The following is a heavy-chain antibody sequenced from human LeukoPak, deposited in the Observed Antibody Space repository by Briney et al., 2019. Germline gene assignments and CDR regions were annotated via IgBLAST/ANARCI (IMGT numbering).Heavy chain of an antibody. D-gene: IGHD2-2*01. CDR3: ATLYCSSTSCYPYYFDY. J-gene: IGHJ4*02. CDR2: ISAYNGNT. V-gene: IGHV1-18*01. Sequence: ASVKVSCKASGYTFTSYGISWVRQAPGQGLEWMGWISAYNGNTNYAQKLQGRVTMTTDTSTSTAYMELRSLRSDDTAVYYCATLYCSSTSCYPYYFDYWGQGTLVTVSS. CDR1: GYTFTSYG.